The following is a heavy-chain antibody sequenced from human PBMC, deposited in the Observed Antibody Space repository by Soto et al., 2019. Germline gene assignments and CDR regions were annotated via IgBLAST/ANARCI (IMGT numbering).Heavy chain of an antibody. J-gene: IGHJ4*02. CDR2: IYYSGGT. CDR3: ARAQSDYWYYFDY. V-gene: IGHV4-59*01. CDR1: GGYISTYY. D-gene: IGHD3-3*01. Sequence: PSETLSLTCTVSGGYISTYYWGWIRQSPGKGLEWIGYIYYSGGTNYNPSLKSRVTISVDTSKNQFSLKLSSVTAADTAVYYCARAQSDYWYYFDYWGQGTLVTVSS.